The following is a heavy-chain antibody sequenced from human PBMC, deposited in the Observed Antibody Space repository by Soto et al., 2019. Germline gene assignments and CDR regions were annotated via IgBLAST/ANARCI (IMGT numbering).Heavy chain of an antibody. Sequence: GGSLRLSCATSGFTFSSYSMSWVRQDPGKGLEWVSAIRGSGDSTYYAGSVKGRFTISRDNSMNTLFLQMNSLRAEDTAVYYCAKVITVATSDPFDYWGQGTLVTVSS. CDR1: GFTFSSYS. V-gene: IGHV3-23*01. CDR2: IRGSGDST. J-gene: IGHJ4*02. D-gene: IGHD2-15*01. CDR3: AKVITVATSDPFDY.